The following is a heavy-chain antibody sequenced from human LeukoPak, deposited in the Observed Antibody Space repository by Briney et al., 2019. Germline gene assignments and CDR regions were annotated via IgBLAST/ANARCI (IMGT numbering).Heavy chain of an antibody. CDR1: GYTFTSYG. CDR2: ISAYNGNT. J-gene: IGHJ4*02. V-gene: IGHV1-18*01. CDR3: ARGVVRGGWYHLFDY. D-gene: IGHD6-19*01. Sequence: GASVKVSCKASGYTFTSYGISWVRQAPGQGLEWMGWISAYNGNTNYAQKLQGRVTMTTDTSTSTAYMELSSLRSEDTAVYYCARGVVRGGWYHLFDYWGQGTLVTVSS.